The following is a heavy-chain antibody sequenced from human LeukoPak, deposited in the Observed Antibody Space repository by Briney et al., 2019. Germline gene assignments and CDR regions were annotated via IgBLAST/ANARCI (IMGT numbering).Heavy chain of an antibody. CDR3: ARDLKVTGTDGAYHYYGMDV. D-gene: IGHD2-21*02. V-gene: IGHV3-21*01. CDR2: ISRSSTYI. CDR1: GFTFSSYT. Sequence: GGSLRLSCAASGFTFSSYTMNLVRQAPGKGLEWVSSISRSSTYIYYADSVKGRFTISRDNAQNSLYLQMNSLRAEDTAVYYCARDLKVTGTDGAYHYYGMDVWGHGTTVAVSS. J-gene: IGHJ6*02.